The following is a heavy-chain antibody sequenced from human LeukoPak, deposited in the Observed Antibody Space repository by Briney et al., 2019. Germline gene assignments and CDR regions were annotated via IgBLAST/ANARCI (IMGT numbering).Heavy chain of an antibody. J-gene: IGHJ4*02. CDR2: ISYDGSNK. CDR3: ARVVTRHSSGWLSYFDY. Sequence: GGSLRLSCAASGFTFSSYAMHWVRQAPGKGLEWVAVISYDGSNKYYADSVKGRFTISRDNSKNTLYLQMNSLRAEDTAVYYCARVVTRHSSGWLSYFDYWGQGTLVTVSS. D-gene: IGHD6-19*01. CDR1: GFTFSSYA. V-gene: IGHV3-30*04.